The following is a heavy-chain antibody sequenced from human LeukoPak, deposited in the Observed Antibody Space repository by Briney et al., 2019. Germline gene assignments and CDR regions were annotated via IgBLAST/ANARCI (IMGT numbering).Heavy chain of an antibody. CDR2: IKQDGSEK. D-gene: IGHD6-13*01. Sequence: GGSLRLSCGASGFTFSSYWMSWVRQAPGKGLEWVANIKQDGSEKYYVDSVKGRFTISRDNAKNSLYLQMNSLRAEDPGVYYCASSYSSRGGWFYPWGQGTLVTVSS. V-gene: IGHV3-7*01. CDR3: ASSYSSRGGWFYP. J-gene: IGHJ5*02. CDR1: GFTFSSYW.